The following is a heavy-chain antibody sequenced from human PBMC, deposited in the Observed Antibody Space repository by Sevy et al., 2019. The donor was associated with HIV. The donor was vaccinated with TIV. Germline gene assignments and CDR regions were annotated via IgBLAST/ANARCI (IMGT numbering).Heavy chain of an antibody. CDR3: ARGTSYYYDSSGSYFDY. J-gene: IGHJ4*02. V-gene: IGHV3-48*01. CDR1: GFTFSSYS. Sequence: GGSLRLSCAASGFTFSSYSMNWVRQAPGKGLEWVSYISSSSSTIYYADSVKGRFPISRDNAKNSLYLQMNSLRAEETAVYYCARGTSYYYDSSGSYFDYWGQGTLVTVSS. D-gene: IGHD3-22*01. CDR2: ISSSSSTI.